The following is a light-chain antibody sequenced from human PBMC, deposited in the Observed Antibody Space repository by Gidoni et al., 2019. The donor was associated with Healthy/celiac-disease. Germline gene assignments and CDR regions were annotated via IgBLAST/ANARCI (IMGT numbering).Light chain of an antibody. CDR2: WAS. Sequence: DIVMTQSPDSLAVSLGARATINCKSSQSVLYSSNNKNYLAWYQQKPGQPPQLLIYWASTREAGVPDRFSGSGSGTDFTLTISSLQAEDVAVYYCQQYYSTPTFGQGTKVEIK. J-gene: IGKJ1*01. CDR1: QSVLYSSNNKNY. CDR3: QQYYSTPT. V-gene: IGKV4-1*01.